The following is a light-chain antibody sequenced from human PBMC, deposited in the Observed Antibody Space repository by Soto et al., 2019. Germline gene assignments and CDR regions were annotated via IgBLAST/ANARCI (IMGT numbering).Light chain of an antibody. CDR3: MQALQTTWT. J-gene: IGKJ1*01. CDR2: LGS. CDR1: QSLLHSNGYNY. Sequence: DIVMTQSPLSLPVTPGEPASISCRSSQSLLHSNGYNYLDWYLPKPVQSPQLLIYLGSNRASGVPDRFSGSGSGTDFTLKISRVEAEDVGVYYCMQALQTTWTFGQGTKVEIK. V-gene: IGKV2-28*01.